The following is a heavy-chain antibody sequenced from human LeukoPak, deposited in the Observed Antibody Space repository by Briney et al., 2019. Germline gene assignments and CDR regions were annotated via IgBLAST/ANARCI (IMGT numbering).Heavy chain of an antibody. V-gene: IGHV3-23*01. Sequence: GGSLRLSCATSDFTFRDYAMTWVRQAPGKGLEWVSVISNSGDNTYYADAVKGRFAISRDNSKNTLYLQMSSLRAEDTAVYFCAKDQHRPRSSGWYDAFDIWGQGTMVTVSS. CDR3: AKDQHRPRSSGWYDAFDI. D-gene: IGHD6-19*01. CDR1: DFTFRDYA. CDR2: ISNSGDNT. J-gene: IGHJ3*02.